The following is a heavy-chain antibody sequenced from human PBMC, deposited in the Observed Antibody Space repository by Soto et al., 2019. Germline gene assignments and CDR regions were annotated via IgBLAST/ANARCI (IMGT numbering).Heavy chain of an antibody. CDR2: IFSSGTT. Sequence: QVQLRESGPGLVMPSQTLSLTCTVSGDSINSGNKYWSWIHQPPGKGLEWIGYIFSSGTTYYNPSLKSRLTMSLDTSENQFSLKLNSLTDADTAVYYCARVPSPFDYYYAMDVWGQGTTVTVSS. CDR1: GDSINSGNKY. J-gene: IGHJ6*02. CDR3: ARVPSPFDYYYAMDV. V-gene: IGHV4-30-4*01. D-gene: IGHD3-16*01.